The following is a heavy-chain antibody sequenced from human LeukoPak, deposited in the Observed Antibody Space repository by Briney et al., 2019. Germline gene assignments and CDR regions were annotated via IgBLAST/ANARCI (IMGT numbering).Heavy chain of an antibody. Sequence: ASVKVSCKASVYTFTDYYMHWVRQAPGQGLEWMGWINPNSGGTDYTQKFQGRVTMTRDTSTSTFYMELSTLRYEDTAVYYCARGSYYYMDVWVKGTTVTISS. V-gene: IGHV1-2*02. CDR1: VYTFTDYY. CDR3: ARGSYYYMDV. CDR2: INPNSGGT. J-gene: IGHJ6*03.